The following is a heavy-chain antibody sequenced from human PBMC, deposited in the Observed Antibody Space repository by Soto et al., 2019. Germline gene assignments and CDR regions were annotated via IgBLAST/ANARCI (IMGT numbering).Heavy chain of an antibody. D-gene: IGHD2-15*01. CDR3: ARGTGGNWAAFDI. CDR2: ISSYNDNT. Sequence: ASVTVSCKPSGYTFSSYAISWVRQAPGQGLEWMGWISSYNDNTNYVQKLQGRVTMTTDTSTSTAYMELRSLRSDYTAVYYCARGTGGNWAAFDIWVQGTMVT. V-gene: IGHV1-18*01. J-gene: IGHJ3*02. CDR1: GYTFSSYA.